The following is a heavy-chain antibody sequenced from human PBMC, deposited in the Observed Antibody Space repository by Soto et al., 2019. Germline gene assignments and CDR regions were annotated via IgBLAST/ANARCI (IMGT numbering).Heavy chain of an antibody. D-gene: IGHD6-13*01. V-gene: IGHV4-30-2*01. Sequence: SETLSLTCSVSGGSITRGPSSCNWVRQPRGKCLEWIVYISHSVSTYYNPSLKGRVTVSVDRSKNQFSLKLDSVSAADTAIYYCARESAPSGPNYLETSGPGTLVTVSS. CDR2: ISHSVST. CDR1: GGSITRGPSS. CDR3: ARESAPSGPNYLET. J-gene: IGHJ5*02.